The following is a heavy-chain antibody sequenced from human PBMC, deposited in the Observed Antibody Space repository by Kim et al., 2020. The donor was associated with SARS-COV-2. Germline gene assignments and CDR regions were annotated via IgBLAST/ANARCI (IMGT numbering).Heavy chain of an antibody. J-gene: IGHJ6*02. CDR2: ISGSGGST. CDR3: ASGPIITADSYYYGMDV. V-gene: IGHV3-23*01. D-gene: IGHD3-22*01. Sequence: GGSLRLSCAASGFTFSSYAMSWVRQAPGKGLEWVSAISGSGGSTYYADSVKGRFTISRDNSKNTLYLQMNSLRAEDTAVYYCASGPIITADSYYYGMDVWGQGTTVTVSS. CDR1: GFTFSSYA.